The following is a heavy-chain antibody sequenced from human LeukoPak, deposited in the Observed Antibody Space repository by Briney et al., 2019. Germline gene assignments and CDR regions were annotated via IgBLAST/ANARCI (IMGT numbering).Heavy chain of an antibody. D-gene: IGHD2-2*01. J-gene: IGHJ4*02. V-gene: IGHV4-39*01. CDR3: AVIPPAVDDY. Sequence: SETLSLTCTVSGGSISSSSYYWGWIRQPPGKGLEWIESIYYSGSTYYNPSLKSRVTISVDTSKNQFSLKLSSVTAADTAVYYCAVIPPAVDDYWGQGTLVTVSS. CDR1: GGSISSSSYY. CDR2: IYYSGST.